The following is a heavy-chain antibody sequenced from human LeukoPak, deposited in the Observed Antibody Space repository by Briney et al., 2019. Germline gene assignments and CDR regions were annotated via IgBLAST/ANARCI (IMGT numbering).Heavy chain of an antibody. CDR2: IYYSGTT. CDR3: ARGLWFGDTPPGY. V-gene: IGHV4-39*07. D-gene: IGHD3-10*01. J-gene: IGHJ4*02. Sequence: SETLSLTCTVSGGSISNSSYYWGWLRQPPGKGLEWIGSIYYSGTTYYNPSLKSRVTISVDTSKNQFSLKLSSVTAADTAVYYCARGLWFGDTPPGYWGQGTLVTVSS. CDR1: GGSISNSSYY.